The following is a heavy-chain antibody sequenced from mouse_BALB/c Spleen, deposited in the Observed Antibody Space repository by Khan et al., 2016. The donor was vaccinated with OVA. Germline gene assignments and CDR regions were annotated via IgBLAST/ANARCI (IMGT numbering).Heavy chain of an antibody. V-gene: IGHV1-7*01. J-gene: IGHJ2*01. CDR2: INHTSAYT. CDR1: GYTFTTYW. Sequence: QVQLKESGAELAKPGASVKMSCKASGYTFTTYWMHWVKQRPGQGLEWIGYINHTSAYTDYNEKFKDKATLSADKSSSTAYMQLSSLTSEDSAVYYCARDRIDYWGQGTTLTVSS. CDR3: ARDRIDY.